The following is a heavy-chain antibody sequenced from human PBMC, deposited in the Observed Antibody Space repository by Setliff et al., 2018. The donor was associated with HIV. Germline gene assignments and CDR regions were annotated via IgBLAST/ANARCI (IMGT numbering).Heavy chain of an antibody. CDR3: ARAPKWNGNYYYMDV. Sequence: ASVKVSCKASGGTFSSYGISWVRQAPGQGLEWMGWVNPNSGNTGYAQEFQGRVTMTKNTSISTAYMEVSSLRSEDTAVYYCARAPKWNGNYYYMDVWGKGTTVTVSS. CDR1: GGTFSSYG. CDR2: VNPNSGNT. J-gene: IGHJ6*03. V-gene: IGHV1-8*02. D-gene: IGHD1-20*01.